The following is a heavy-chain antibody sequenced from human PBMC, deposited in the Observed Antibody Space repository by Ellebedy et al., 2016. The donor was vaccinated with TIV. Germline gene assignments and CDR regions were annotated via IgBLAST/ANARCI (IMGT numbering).Heavy chain of an antibody. Sequence: SETLSLTXTVSGGSISSSSYYWGWIRQPPGKGLEWIGSIYYSGSTYYNPSLKSRVTISVDTSKNQFSLKLSSVTAADTAVYYCARAIPYCSSTSCRYWYFDLWGRGTLVTVSS. CDR2: IYYSGST. D-gene: IGHD2-2*01. V-gene: IGHV4-39*07. CDR1: GGSISSSSYY. J-gene: IGHJ2*01. CDR3: ARAIPYCSSTSCRYWYFDL.